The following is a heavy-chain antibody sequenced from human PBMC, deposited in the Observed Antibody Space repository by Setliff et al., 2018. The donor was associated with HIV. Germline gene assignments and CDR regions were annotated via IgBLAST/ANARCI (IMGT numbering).Heavy chain of an antibody. CDR1: GGSTSSSSYY. Sequence: NPSETLSLTCSVSGGSTSSSSYYWAWVRQPPGKGPEWIGSVYYSGSTHYNPSLKSRVTISVDTSKNQFSLKLSSVTAADTAVYYCARGDGTKYYYYYYMDVWGKGTTVTVSS. J-gene: IGHJ6*03. V-gene: IGHV4-39*07. CDR2: VYYSGST. CDR3: ARGDGTKYYYYYYMDV. D-gene: IGHD1-7*01.